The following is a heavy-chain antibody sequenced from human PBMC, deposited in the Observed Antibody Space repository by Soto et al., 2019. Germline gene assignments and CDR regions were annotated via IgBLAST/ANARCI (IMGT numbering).Heavy chain of an antibody. Sequence: GGSLRLSCAASGFTFSSYGMHWVRQAPGKGLEWVAVISYDGSNKYYADSVKGRFTISRDNSKNTLYLQMNSLRAEDTALYYCAILAAVAGTIDAFDIWGQGTMVTVSS. V-gene: IGHV3-30*03. CDR3: AILAAVAGTIDAFDI. CDR1: GFTFSSYG. D-gene: IGHD1-1*01. CDR2: ISYDGSNK. J-gene: IGHJ3*02.